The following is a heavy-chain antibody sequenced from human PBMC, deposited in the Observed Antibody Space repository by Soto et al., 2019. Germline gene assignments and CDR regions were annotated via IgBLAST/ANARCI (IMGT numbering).Heavy chain of an antibody. Sequence: EVQLVESGGGLGQPGGSLRLSCAASGFTFSSYEMNWVRQVPGKGLEWVSYISSSGNTISYADSVKGRFTISRDNAENSLYLQMNSLRADDTAVYYCVRGYGFDYWGQGTLVTVSS. CDR1: GFTFSSYE. D-gene: IGHD5-12*01. J-gene: IGHJ4*02. CDR2: ISSSGNTI. CDR3: VRGYGFDY. V-gene: IGHV3-48*03.